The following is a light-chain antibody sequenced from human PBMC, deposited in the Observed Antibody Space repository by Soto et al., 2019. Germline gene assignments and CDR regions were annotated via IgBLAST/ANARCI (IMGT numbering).Light chain of an antibody. CDR2: EGN. CDR3: SANAGGSTLV. J-gene: IGLJ2*01. CDR1: SSDVGNYYV. Sequence: QSALTQPASVSGSPGQSITISCTGTSSDVGNYYVVAWYQQHPDKAPKLMSYEGNKRPSGISNRFSGSKSGNTASLTISGLQAEDEADYYCSANAGGSTLVFGGGTKLTVL. V-gene: IGLV2-23*01.